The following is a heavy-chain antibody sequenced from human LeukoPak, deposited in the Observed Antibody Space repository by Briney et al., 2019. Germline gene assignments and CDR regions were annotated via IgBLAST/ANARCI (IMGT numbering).Heavy chain of an antibody. V-gene: IGHV3-48*04. CDR2: ISSSSSTI. D-gene: IGHD1-26*01. CDR3: ARDLIVGTTYFDF. J-gene: IGHJ4*02. Sequence: GGSLRLSCAASGFTFSTYDMNWVRQAPGKGLEWVSYISSSSSTIYYADSVKGRFTISRDNAKNSLFLQMNSLRAEDTAVYYCARDLIVGTTYFDFWGQGTLVTVSS. CDR1: GFTFSTYD.